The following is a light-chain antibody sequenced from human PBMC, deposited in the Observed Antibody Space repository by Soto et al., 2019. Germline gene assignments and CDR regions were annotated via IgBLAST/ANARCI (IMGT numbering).Light chain of an antibody. CDR1: QSVSSN. Sequence: EIVMTQSAATLSVSPGERATLSCRASQSVSSNLAWYEQKPGQAPRVLIYGASTRATGIPARFSGSGSGTEVTLTISSMQSQDFAGYYWQQYNNWPPLTFGGGTKVEL. V-gene: IGKV3-15*01. CDR2: GAS. CDR3: QQYNNWPPLT. J-gene: IGKJ4*01.